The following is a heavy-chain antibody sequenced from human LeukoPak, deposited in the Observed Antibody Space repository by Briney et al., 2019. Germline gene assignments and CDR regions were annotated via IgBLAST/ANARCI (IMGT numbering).Heavy chain of an antibody. CDR1: GFTFSKYA. Sequence: GGSLRLSCAASGFTFSKYAMNWVRQAPGKALEWVSSITSSGTYIFYADSVKGRFTISRDNAKNSLYLQMNSLGPEDTAVYYCARDPYSGDYGNYYYYYMDVWGKGTTVTISS. J-gene: IGHJ6*03. CDR2: ITSSGTYI. V-gene: IGHV3-21*01. CDR3: ARDPYSGDYGNYYYYYMDV. D-gene: IGHD1-26*01.